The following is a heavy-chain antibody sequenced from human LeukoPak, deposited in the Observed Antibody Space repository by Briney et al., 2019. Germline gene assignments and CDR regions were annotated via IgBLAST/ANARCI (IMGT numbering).Heavy chain of an antibody. Sequence: SETLSLTCTVSGGSISSYYWSWIRQPPGKGLEWIGYIYYSGSTNYNPSLKSRVTISVDTSKNQFSLKLSSVTAADTAVYYCARVSSERAFDYWGQGTLATVSS. CDR2: IYYSGST. V-gene: IGHV4-59*01. J-gene: IGHJ4*02. CDR1: GGSISSYY. CDR3: ARVSSERAFDY. D-gene: IGHD6-25*01.